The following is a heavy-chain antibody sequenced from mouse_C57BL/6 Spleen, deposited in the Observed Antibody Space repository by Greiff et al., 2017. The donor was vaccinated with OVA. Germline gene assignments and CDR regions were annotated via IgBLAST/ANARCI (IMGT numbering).Heavy chain of an antibody. Sequence: VMLVESGAELMKPGASVKLSCKATGYTFTGYWIEWVKQRPGHGLEWIGEILPGSGSTNYNEKFKGKATFTADTSSNTAYMQLSSLTTEDSAIYYCARDDYDDGGPGFAYWGQGTLVTVSA. J-gene: IGHJ3*01. CDR2: ILPGSGST. CDR1: GYTFTGYW. CDR3: ARDDYDDGGPGFAY. D-gene: IGHD2-4*01. V-gene: IGHV1-9*01.